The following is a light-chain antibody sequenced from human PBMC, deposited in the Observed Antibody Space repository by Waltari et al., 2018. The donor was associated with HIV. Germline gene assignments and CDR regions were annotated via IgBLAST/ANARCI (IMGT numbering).Light chain of an antibody. CDR1: QSVLYSSNNKNY. CDR3: HQYHSIPRT. J-gene: IGKJ2*01. Sequence: DIVMTQSPDSLAASLGERASISCRSSQSVLYSSNNKNYLAWFQQKPGQPPKLLIYWASTRESGVPDRFTGSGSETDFTLTISSLQAEDVAVYYCHQYHSIPRTFGQGTKLEIK. V-gene: IGKV4-1*01. CDR2: WAS.